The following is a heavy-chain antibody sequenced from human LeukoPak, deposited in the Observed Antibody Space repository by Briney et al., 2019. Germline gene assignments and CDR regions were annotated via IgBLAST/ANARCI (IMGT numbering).Heavy chain of an antibody. J-gene: IGHJ4*02. CDR3: ARDGTSTDDY. D-gene: IGHD1-26*01. CDR2: SSGNNDNP. Sequence: ASVTVSCTASVYTFINFGISWVRQAPGQGLEGMGWSSGNNDNPNYGQKFQGRFTVTTDSSTSTAYMELRNLRSDDTAVYYCARDGTSTDDYWGQGTLVTVSS. CDR1: VYTFINFG. V-gene: IGHV1-18*01.